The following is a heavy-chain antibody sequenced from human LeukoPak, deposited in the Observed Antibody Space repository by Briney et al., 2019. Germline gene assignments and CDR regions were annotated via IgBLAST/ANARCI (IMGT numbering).Heavy chain of an antibody. D-gene: IGHD3-10*01. CDR1: GGSFSGYY. J-gene: IGHJ4*02. Sequence: SETLSLTCAVYGGSFSGYYWSWIRQPPGKGLEWIGEINHSGSTNYNPSLKRRVTISVDTSKNQFSLKLSSVTAADTAVYYCARFLSGHREVIRDWGQGTLVTVSS. V-gene: IGHV4-34*01. CDR2: INHSGST. CDR3: ARFLSGHREVIRD.